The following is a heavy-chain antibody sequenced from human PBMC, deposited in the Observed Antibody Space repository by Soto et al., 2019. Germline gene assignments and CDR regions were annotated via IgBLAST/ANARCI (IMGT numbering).Heavy chain of an antibody. J-gene: IGHJ4*02. CDR1: GGYISSSGHY. CDR2: IYYTGST. D-gene: IGHD5-18*01. V-gene: IGHV4-31*03. CDR3: ARYTGYSINFFDY. Sequence: SQTLSLTCIVSGGYISSSGHYLSWFRQEPGKGLEWIGYIYYTGSTYYNPSLKSRINISLDTSENQFSLRLTSVTAADTAVYFRARYTGYSINFFDYWGQRTLVTVSS.